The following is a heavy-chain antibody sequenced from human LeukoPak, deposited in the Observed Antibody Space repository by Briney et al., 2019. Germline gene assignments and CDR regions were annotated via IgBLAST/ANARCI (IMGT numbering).Heavy chain of an antibody. V-gene: IGHV4-59*01. D-gene: IGHD2-15*01. J-gene: IGHJ5*02. CDR1: GGSISSYY. CDR2: IYYSGST. CDR3: ARERGYCSGGSCYTGDVRFDP. Sequence: SETLSLTCTVSGGSISSYYWSWIRQPPGKGLEWIGYIYYSGSTNYNPSLKSRVTISVDTSKNQFSLKLSSVTAADTAVYYCARERGYCSGGSCYTGDVRFDPWGQGTLVTVSS.